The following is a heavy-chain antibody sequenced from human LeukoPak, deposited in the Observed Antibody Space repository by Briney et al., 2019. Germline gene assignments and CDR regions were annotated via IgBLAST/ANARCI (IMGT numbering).Heavy chain of an antibody. CDR1: GGSFSGYY. D-gene: IGHD3-10*01. CDR3: ARRGLLWFGELLTPWDY. Sequence: SETLSLTCAVYGGSFSGYYWSRIRQPPGKGLEWIGEINHSGSTNYNPSLKSRVTISVDTSKNQFSLKLSSVTAADTAVYYCARRGLLWFGELLTPWDYWGQGTLVTVSS. CDR2: INHSGST. V-gene: IGHV4-34*01. J-gene: IGHJ4*02.